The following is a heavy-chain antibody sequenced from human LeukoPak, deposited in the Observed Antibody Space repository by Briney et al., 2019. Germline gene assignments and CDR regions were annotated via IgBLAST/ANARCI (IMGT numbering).Heavy chain of an antibody. D-gene: IGHD6-19*01. CDR2: MSYDGSNK. CDR3: ARVGYSCGWYLDY. V-gene: IGHV3-30-3*01. Sequence: PGGSLRLSCAASGFTFSSYAMHWVRQAPGNGLEWVAVMSYDGSNKYYADSVKGRFTISRDNSKNTLYLQMNSLRAEDTAVYYCARVGYSCGWYLDYWGQGTLVTVSS. CDR1: GFTFSSYA. J-gene: IGHJ4*02.